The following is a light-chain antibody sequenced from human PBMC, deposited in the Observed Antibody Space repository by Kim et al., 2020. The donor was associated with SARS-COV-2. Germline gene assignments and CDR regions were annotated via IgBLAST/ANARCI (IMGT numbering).Light chain of an antibody. CDR2: YTS. J-gene: IGKJ2*03. CDR1: QSVGSS. V-gene: IGKV6-21*01. Sequence: SVAHMETVTITCRASQSVGSSLHWYQQKPYQSPKLLIKYTSQSFSGVPSRFSGSGSGTDFTLTIDSLEAEDAATYYCHQSSSLPYSFGQGTKLEI. CDR3: HQSSSLPYS.